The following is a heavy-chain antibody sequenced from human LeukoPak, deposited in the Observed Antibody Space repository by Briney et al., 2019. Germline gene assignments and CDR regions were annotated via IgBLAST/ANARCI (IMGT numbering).Heavy chain of an antibody. D-gene: IGHD3-22*01. CDR1: GFTFSSYA. CDR3: AKRSSTSSGYFDF. V-gene: IGHV3-23*01. CDR2: ISGSGGST. J-gene: IGHJ4*02. Sequence: GGSLRLSCAASGFTFSSYAMSWVRQAPGKGLEWVSAISGSGGSTYYADPVKGRVTISRDNSKNTLYLKMKSLGAEDTDIYYCAKRSSTSSGYFDFWGRGTLVTVSS.